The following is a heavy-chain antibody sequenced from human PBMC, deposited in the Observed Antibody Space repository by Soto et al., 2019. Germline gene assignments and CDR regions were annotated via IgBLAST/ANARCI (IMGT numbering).Heavy chain of an antibody. CDR2: IYSSGST. V-gene: IGHV4-4*07. J-gene: IGHJ4*02. Sequence: QVQLQESGPGLVKPSETLSLTCTVSGGSIDSYYWSWIRQSAGKGLEWIGRIYSSGSTNYNPSLNSRVTMSVDTSKNQFSLRLSSVTAADTAVYYCARDRGVYGSADYWGQGTLVTVSS. CDR1: GGSIDSYY. CDR3: ARDRGVYGSADY. D-gene: IGHD3-10*01.